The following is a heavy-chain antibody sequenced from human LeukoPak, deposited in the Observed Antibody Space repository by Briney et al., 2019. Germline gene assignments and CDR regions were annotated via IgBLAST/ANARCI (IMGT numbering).Heavy chain of an antibody. J-gene: IGHJ3*02. Sequence: PGGSLRLSCAASGFTFSSYAMHWVCQAPGKGLEWVAVISYDGSNKYYADSVKGRFTISRDSSKNTLYLQMNSLRAEDTAVYYCAREPSYDVAFDIWGQGTMVTVSS. CDR2: ISYDGSNK. V-gene: IGHV3-30-3*01. CDR1: GFTFSSYA. CDR3: AREPSYDVAFDI. D-gene: IGHD5-12*01.